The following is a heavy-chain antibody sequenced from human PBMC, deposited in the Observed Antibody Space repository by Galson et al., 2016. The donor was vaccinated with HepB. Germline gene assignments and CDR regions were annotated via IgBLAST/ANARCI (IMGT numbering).Heavy chain of an antibody. J-gene: IGHJ4*02. D-gene: IGHD3-10*01. V-gene: IGHV4-61*08. Sequence: SETLSLPCAFSGGSIRDSDYYWSWIRQSPGKGMGWIGYVSNRGNTNYNPSLGRRGTISVDTSKNPSSLRLTSVTAADTAVYYWASTGVEFLSMYSFQVWGRGILVSVSS. CDR1: GGSIRDSDYY. CDR2: VSNRGNT. CDR3: ASTGVEFLSMYSFQV.